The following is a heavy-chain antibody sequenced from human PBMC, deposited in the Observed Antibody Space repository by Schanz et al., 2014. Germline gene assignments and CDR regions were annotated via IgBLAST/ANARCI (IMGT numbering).Heavy chain of an antibody. CDR2: IIPILGIA. CDR3: ARRPSQGYSYGHNIGACYCSMDV. V-gene: IGHV1-69*09. CDR1: GYTFSNDD. Sequence: QVQLVQSGAEVKKPGASVKVSCKPSGYTFSNDDINWVRQAIGQGPEWMGRIIPILGIANYAQKCRGRVTITTDKSALTVCMDVSSLRSEATAVYYRARRPSQGYSYGHNIGACYCSMDVWGQGTTVTVSS. J-gene: IGHJ6*02. D-gene: IGHD5-18*01.